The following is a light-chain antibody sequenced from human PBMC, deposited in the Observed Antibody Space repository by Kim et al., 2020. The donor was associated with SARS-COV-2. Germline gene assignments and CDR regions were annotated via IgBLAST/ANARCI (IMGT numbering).Light chain of an antibody. Sequence: QAGLTQPPSVSKGLRQTATLTCTGNSNNVGNQGAAWLQQHQSHPPKLLSYRNNNRPSGISERLSASRSGNTASLTIPGLQPEDEADYYCSAWDSSLSAWVFGGGTKLTVL. CDR1: SNNVGNQG. J-gene: IGLJ3*02. CDR2: RNN. V-gene: IGLV10-54*01. CDR3: SAWDSSLSAWV.